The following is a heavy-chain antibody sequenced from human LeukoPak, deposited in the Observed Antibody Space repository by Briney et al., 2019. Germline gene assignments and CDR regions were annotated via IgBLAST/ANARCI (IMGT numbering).Heavy chain of an antibody. Sequence: SETLSLTCAVYGGSFSGYYWSWIRQPPGKGLEWIGEINHSGSTNYNPSLKSRVTISVDTSKNQFSLKLSSVTAADTAVYYCARLGRRITIFGVVIPFDYWGQGTLVTVSS. D-gene: IGHD3-3*01. CDR3: ARLGRRITIFGVVIPFDY. V-gene: IGHV4-34*01. J-gene: IGHJ4*02. CDR1: GGSFSGYY. CDR2: INHSGST.